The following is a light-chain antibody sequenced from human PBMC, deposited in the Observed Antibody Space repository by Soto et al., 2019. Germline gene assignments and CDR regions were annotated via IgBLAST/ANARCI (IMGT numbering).Light chain of an antibody. V-gene: IGKV3-20*01. CDR3: QQYGSSPWT. CDR2: AAS. CDR1: QNINSKF. Sequence: EIVLTQSPGTLSLSLGERATLSCGTSQNINSKFLAWFQQRPGQAPRLLIYAASTRVTVIPDRFSGGGSGTDFTLTISRLEPEDFAVYYCQQYGSSPWTFGQGTKVDIK. J-gene: IGKJ1*01.